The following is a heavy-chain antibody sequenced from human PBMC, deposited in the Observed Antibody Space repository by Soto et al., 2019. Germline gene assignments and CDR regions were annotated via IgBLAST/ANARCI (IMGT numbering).Heavy chain of an antibody. J-gene: IGHJ4*02. D-gene: IGHD7-27*01. CDR3: AHSRELGIIDY. V-gene: IGHV2-5*02. Sequence: QITLKESGPTLVKPTQTLTLTCTFSGFSLSTSGVGVGWIRQPPGKALEWLALIYWDDDKRYSPSLKSRLTITKATSKNQVVLTMTNMDPVDTATYYCAHSRELGIIDYWGQGTLVTVSS. CDR2: IYWDDDK. CDR1: GFSLSTSGVG.